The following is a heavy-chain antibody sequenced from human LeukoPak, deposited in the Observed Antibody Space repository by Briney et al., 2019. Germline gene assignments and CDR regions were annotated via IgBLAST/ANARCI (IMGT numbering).Heavy chain of an antibody. CDR2: IKQDGSEK. CDR3: ARDPTLFSGWVGFDY. Sequence: GGSVRLSCAASGFTFSSYWMSWVRQTPGKGLEWVANIKQDGSEKYYVDSVKGRFTISRDNARNSLYLQMNSLRAEDTAVYYCARDPTLFSGWVGFDYWGQGTLVTVSS. V-gene: IGHV3-7*01. D-gene: IGHD6-19*01. CDR1: GFTFSSYW. J-gene: IGHJ4*02.